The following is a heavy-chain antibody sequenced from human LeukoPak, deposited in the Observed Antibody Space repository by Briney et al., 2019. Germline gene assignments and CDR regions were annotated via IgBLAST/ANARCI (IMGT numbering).Heavy chain of an antibody. CDR3: ASYSSSWYYFDY. D-gene: IGHD6-13*01. Sequence: PSETLSLTCTVSGGSVSSGSYYWSWIRQPPGKGLEWIGYIYYSGSTNYNPSLKSRVTISVDTSKNQFSLKLSSVTAADTAVYYYASYSSSWYYFDYWGQGTLVTVSS. CDR1: GGSVSSGSYY. CDR2: IYYSGST. V-gene: IGHV4-61*01. J-gene: IGHJ4*02.